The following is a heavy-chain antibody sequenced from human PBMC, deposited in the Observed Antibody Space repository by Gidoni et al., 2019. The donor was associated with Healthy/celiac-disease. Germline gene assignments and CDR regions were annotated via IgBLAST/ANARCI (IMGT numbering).Heavy chain of an antibody. Sequence: QVQLQESGPGLVKPSETLSLTCTVSGGSISSSYWSWIRQPPGKGLEWIGYIYYSGSTNYNPSLKSRVTISVDTSKNQFSLKLSSVTAADTAVYYCARAFRDIVVVPAAAYYYYYYMDVWGKGTTVTVSS. V-gene: IGHV4-59*01. J-gene: IGHJ6*03. CDR2: IYYSGST. CDR3: ARAFRDIVVVPAAAYYYYYYMDV. D-gene: IGHD2-2*01. CDR1: GGSISSSY.